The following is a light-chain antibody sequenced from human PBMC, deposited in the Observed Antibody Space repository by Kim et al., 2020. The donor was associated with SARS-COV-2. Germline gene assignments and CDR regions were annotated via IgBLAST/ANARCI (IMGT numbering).Light chain of an antibody. CDR2: YTS. J-gene: IGKJ5*01. V-gene: IGKV3-20*01. Sequence: PGESATLSCTASQSVGSNLTWSQRKPGQAPRLLIYYTSTRATGVPDRFSGSGSGTDFALTISRREPEDFAVYYCQQYGSSPPPITFGQGTRLEIK. CDR1: QSVGSN. CDR3: QQYGSSPPPIT.